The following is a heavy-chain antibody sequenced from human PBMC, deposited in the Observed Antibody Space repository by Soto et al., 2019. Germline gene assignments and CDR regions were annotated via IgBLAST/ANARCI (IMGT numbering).Heavy chain of an antibody. CDR2: IWYDGSNK. V-gene: IGHV3-33*01. CDR3: ARHPNPYSGSQTNFLDY. J-gene: IGHJ4*01. CDR1: VFTFSSYA. D-gene: IGHD5-12*01. Sequence: QSWGSLRVSCVSSVFTFSSYAMHWVGQAPGKGLEWVAVIWYDGSNKYYAGSVKGRFTISRDNSKNTLYLQIDGLRAEDTAVYYCARHPNPYSGSQTNFLDYWGHGTLVTVSS.